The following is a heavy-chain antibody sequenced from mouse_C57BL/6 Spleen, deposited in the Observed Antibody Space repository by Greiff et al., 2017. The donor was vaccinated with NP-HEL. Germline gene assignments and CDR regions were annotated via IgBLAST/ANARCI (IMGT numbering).Heavy chain of an antibody. CDR2: IYPGDGDT. V-gene: IGHV1-82*01. J-gene: IGHJ2*01. CDR1: GYAFSSSW. Sequence: VQLVESGPELVKPGASVKISCKASGYAFSSSWMNWVKQRPGKGLEWIGRIYPGDGDTNYNGKFKGKATLTADKSSSTAYMQLSSLTSEDSAVYFCARNGYYEGYFDYWGQGTTLTVSS. CDR3: ARNGYYEGYFDY. D-gene: IGHD2-3*01.